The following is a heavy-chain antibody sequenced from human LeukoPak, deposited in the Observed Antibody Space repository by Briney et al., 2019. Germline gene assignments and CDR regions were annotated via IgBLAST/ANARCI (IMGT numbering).Heavy chain of an antibody. CDR3: ATGGGIGVSHA. V-gene: IGHV4-39*01. D-gene: IGHD5/OR15-5a*01. Sequence: SETLSLTCTVSGGSISSSRFCWNWIRQPPGKGLEWIGSVSDSGRSYSSPSLKSRGTVSADTSKNQFYLRLSSVTAADTALYYCATGGGIGVSHAWGQGTLVPVSS. CDR2: VSDSGRS. CDR1: GGSISSSRFC. J-gene: IGHJ5*02.